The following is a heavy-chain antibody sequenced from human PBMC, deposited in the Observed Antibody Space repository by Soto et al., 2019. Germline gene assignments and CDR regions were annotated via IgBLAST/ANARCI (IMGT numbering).Heavy chain of an antibody. CDR1: GFSLTTSGVG. Sequence: QITLNESGPTVVRPTETLTLTCRFSGFSLTTSGVGVGWIRQSPGKAPEWLALIYWDYDKRYSASLKSRFTITKDTSKNQVVLTVSDLDPTDTATYYCAHRVLRTVFGLVTTTAIYFDFWGQGTPVAVSS. J-gene: IGHJ4*02. CDR3: AHRVLRTVFGLVTTTAIYFDF. V-gene: IGHV2-5*02. CDR2: IYWDYDK. D-gene: IGHD3-3*01.